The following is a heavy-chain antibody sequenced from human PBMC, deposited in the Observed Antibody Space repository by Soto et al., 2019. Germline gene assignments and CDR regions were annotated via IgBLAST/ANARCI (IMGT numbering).Heavy chain of an antibody. CDR2: ISGSGGST. V-gene: IGHV3-23*01. D-gene: IGHD3-16*01. CDR1: GFPFSSYA. CDR3: ARGPGFIHAYLEY. J-gene: IGHJ4*02. Sequence: GGSLRLSCAASGFPFSSYAMSWVRQAPGKGLEWVSAISGSGGSTYYADSVKGRFTISRDNSKNTLYLQMNSLRVEDTAVYFCARGPGFIHAYLEYWGQGTQVTVSS.